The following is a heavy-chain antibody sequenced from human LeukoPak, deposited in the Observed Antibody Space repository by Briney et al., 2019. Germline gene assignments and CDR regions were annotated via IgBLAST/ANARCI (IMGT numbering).Heavy chain of an antibody. CDR1: GGSISSYY. D-gene: IGHD6-13*01. Sequence: SETLSLTCTVSGGSISSYYWSWIRQPAGKGLEWIGRIYTSGSTNCNPSLKSRVTMSVDTSKNQFSLKLSSVTAADTAVYYCARVSAAGFPFDYWGQGTLVTVSS. J-gene: IGHJ4*02. CDR3: ARVSAAGFPFDY. CDR2: IYTSGST. V-gene: IGHV4-4*07.